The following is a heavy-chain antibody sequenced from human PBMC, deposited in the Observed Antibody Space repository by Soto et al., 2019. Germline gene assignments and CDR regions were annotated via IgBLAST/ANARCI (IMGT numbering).Heavy chain of an antibody. J-gene: IGHJ5*02. CDR1: GGSISSSSYY. Sequence: QLQLQESGPGLVKPSETLSLTCTVSGGSISSSSYYWGWIRQPPGKGLEWIGSIYYSGSTYYNPSLKSRVTISVDTSKNQFSLKLSSVTAADTAVYYCARQIFCVVGAATPDLYWFDPWGQGTLVTVSS. V-gene: IGHV4-39*01. CDR3: ARQIFCVVGAATPDLYWFDP. D-gene: IGHD2-15*01. CDR2: IYYSGST.